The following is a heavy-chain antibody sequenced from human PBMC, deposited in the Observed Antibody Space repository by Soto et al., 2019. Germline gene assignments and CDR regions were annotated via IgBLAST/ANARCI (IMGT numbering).Heavy chain of an antibody. Sequence: PSETLSLTCTVSGGSISSSSYYWGWIRQPPGKGLEWIGSIYYSGSTYYNPSLKSRVTISVDTSKNQFSLKLSSVTAADTAVYYCARQDILTGYYLNWLDPWGQGTIVTVSS. D-gene: IGHD3-9*01. CDR1: GGSISSSSYY. V-gene: IGHV4-39*01. CDR3: ARQDILTGYYLNWLDP. J-gene: IGHJ5*02. CDR2: IYYSGST.